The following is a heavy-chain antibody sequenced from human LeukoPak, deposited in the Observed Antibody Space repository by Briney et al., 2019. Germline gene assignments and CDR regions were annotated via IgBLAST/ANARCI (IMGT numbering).Heavy chain of an antibody. CDR2: IKEDGSEK. Sequence: GGSLRLSCAASGFTFSIYWMSWVRQAPGKGLEWVANIKEDGSEKYYVDSVKGRFTISRDNAKNSLYLQMNSLRAEDTAVYYCARPEGGSSSSFDYWGQGTLVTVSS. CDR1: GFTFSIYW. D-gene: IGHD6-6*01. V-gene: IGHV3-7*01. CDR3: ARPEGGSSSSFDY. J-gene: IGHJ4*02.